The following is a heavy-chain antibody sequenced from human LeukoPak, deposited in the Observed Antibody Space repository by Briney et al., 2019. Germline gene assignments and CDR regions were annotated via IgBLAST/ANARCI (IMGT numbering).Heavy chain of an antibody. CDR1: GFTFSSYT. CDR3: ARKYYGSGNYYIDY. J-gene: IGHJ4*02. D-gene: IGHD3-10*01. Sequence: GVSLRLSCAASGFTFSSYTMNWVRQAPGKGLEWVSYISSTSGTIYYADSVKGRFTISRDNAKNSLYLQMNSLRDEDTAVYYCARKYYGSGNYYIDYWGQGTLVTVSS. V-gene: IGHV3-48*02. CDR2: ISSTSGTI.